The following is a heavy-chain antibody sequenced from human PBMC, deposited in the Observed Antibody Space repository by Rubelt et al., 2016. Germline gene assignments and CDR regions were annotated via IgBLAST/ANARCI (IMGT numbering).Heavy chain of an antibody. CDR3: ARGRRGSSSWLGRDYYGMDV. J-gene: IGHJ6*02. V-gene: IGHV4-34*01. Sequence: QVQLQQWGAGLLKPSETLSLTCAVYGGSFSGYYWSWIRQPPGKGLEWIGGLNHSGRTNYNPPLKSRVTISVDTSKNQFSLKLSSVTAADTAVYYCARGRRGSSSWLGRDYYGMDVWGQGTTVTVSS. D-gene: IGHD6-13*01. CDR1: GGSFSGYY. CDR2: LNHSGRT.